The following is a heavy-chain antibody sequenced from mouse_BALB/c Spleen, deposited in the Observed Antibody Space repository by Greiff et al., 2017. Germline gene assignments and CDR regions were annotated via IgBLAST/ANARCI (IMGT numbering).Heavy chain of an antibody. CDR3: ARDGDGPDY. V-gene: IGHV3-6*02. J-gene: IGHJ2*01. CDR1: GYSITSGYY. Sequence: ESGPGLVKPSQSLSLTCSVTGYSITSGYYWNWIRQFPGNKLEWMGYISYDGSNNYNPSLKNRISITRDTSKNQFFLKLNSVTTEDTATYYCARDGDGPDYWGQGTTLTVSS. D-gene: IGHD2-3*01. CDR2: ISYDGSN.